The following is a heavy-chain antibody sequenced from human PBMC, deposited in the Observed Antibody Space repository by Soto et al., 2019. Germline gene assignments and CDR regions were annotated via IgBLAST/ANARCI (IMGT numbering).Heavy chain of an antibody. Sequence: SETLSLTCTVSGGSISSGDYYWSWIRQPPGKGLEWIGYIYYSGSTYYNPSLKSRVTISVDTSKNQFSLKLSSVTAADTAVYYCARVDARYRSSSYWFDHWGQGTLVTVSS. V-gene: IGHV4-30-4*01. J-gene: IGHJ5*02. D-gene: IGHD6-6*01. CDR1: GGSISSGDYY. CDR3: ARVDARYRSSSYWFDH. CDR2: IYYSGST.